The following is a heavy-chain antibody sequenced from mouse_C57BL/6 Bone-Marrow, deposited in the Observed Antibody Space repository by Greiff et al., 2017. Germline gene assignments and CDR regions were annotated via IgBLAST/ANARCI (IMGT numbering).Heavy chain of an antibody. CDR1: GYTFTDYA. Sequence: VQLQQSGPEVVRPGVSVKISCKGSGYTFTDYAMHWVKQSHAKSLEWIGVISTYNGNTHYNQKFKGKATMTVDKSSSTAYMELAILTSEYSAIYYCAREAGYYYYAMDYWGQGTSVTVSS. J-gene: IGHJ4*01. CDR2: ISTYNGNT. V-gene: IGHV1-67*01. CDR3: AREAGYYYYAMDY. D-gene: IGHD2-3*01.